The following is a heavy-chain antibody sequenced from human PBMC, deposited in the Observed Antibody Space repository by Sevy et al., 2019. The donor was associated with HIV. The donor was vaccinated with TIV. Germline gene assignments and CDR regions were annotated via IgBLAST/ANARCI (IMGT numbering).Heavy chain of an antibody. D-gene: IGHD6-19*01. CDR2: ISWNSGSI. CDR1: GFTFDDYA. J-gene: IGHJ4*02. CDR3: AKDSGGYSSGWYYFDY. Sequence: GGSLRLSCAASGFTFDDYAMHWDRQAPGKGLEWVSGISWNSGSIGYADSVKGRFTISRDNAKNSLYLQMNSLRAEDTALYYCAKDSGGYSSGWYYFDYWGQGTLVTVSS. V-gene: IGHV3-9*01.